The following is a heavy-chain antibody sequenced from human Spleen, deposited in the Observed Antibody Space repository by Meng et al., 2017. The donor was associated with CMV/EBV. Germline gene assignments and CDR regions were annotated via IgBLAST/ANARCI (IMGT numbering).Heavy chain of an antibody. Sequence: QMQESAQGMVNPPEPLSLTCTVSGGSISSGDYYWSWIRQPPGKGLEWIGYIYYSGSTYYNPSLKSRVTISVDTSKNQFSLKLSSVTAADTAVYYCARAAIADTFDYWGQGTLVTVSS. D-gene: IGHD6-13*01. CDR1: GGSISSGDYY. V-gene: IGHV4-30-4*08. CDR2: IYYSGST. J-gene: IGHJ4*02. CDR3: ARAAIADTFDY.